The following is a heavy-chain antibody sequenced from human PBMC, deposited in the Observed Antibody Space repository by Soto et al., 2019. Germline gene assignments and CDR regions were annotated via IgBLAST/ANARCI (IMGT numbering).Heavy chain of an antibody. D-gene: IGHD1-1*01. J-gene: IGHJ6*02. CDR1: GFTFSSYA. Sequence: QVQLVESGGGVVQPGRSLRLSCAASGFTFSSYAMHWVRQAPGKGLEWVAVISYDGSNKYYADSVKGRFTISRDNSXHTLYLQMNSLRAEDTAVYYCARDRLRYNWNDFPYYYHGMDVWGQGTTVTVSS. CDR2: ISYDGSNK. V-gene: IGHV3-30-3*01. CDR3: ARDRLRYNWNDFPYYYHGMDV.